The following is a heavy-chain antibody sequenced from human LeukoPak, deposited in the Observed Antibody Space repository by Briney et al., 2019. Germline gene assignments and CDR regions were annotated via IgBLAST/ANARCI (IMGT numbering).Heavy chain of an antibody. V-gene: IGHV1-2*02. D-gene: IGHD3-16*01. CDR1: GYTFTGYY. J-gene: IGHJ5*02. Sequence: ASVKVSCKASGYTFTGYYMHWVRQAPGQGLEWMGWINPNSGGTNYAQKFQGRVTMTRNPSISTAYMELSSLTYEDTAVYYCARVPRGGDQFDPWGQGTLVTVSS. CDR3: ARVPRGGDQFDP. CDR2: INPNSGGT.